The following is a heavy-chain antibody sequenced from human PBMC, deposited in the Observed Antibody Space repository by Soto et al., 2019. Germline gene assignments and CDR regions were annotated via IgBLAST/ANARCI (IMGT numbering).Heavy chain of an antibody. Sequence: VGSLRLSCAASGFMFSAYWMDWVRQTPGKGLEWVANINQDGSEKNYVDSVKGRFTISRDNAGNSLYLQMNSLTAEDSALYYCSRSLDSWGQGTLVTVSS. CDR1: GFMFSAYW. V-gene: IGHV3-7*01. CDR3: SRSLDS. J-gene: IGHJ4*02. CDR2: INQDGSEK.